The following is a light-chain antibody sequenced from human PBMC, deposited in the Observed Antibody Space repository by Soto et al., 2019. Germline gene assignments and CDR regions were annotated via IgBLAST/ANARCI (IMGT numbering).Light chain of an antibody. V-gene: IGLV2-8*01. CDR1: SSDVGGYNY. CDR2: EVT. J-gene: IGLJ1*01. Sequence: QSVLTQPPSASGSPGQSVTISCTGTSSDVGGYNYVSWYQQEPGKAPKLMIYEVTKRPSGVPDRFSGSKSGNTASLTVSGFQAGDEGDYYCAAWDDSLSYVFGTGTKVTVL. CDR3: AAWDDSLSYV.